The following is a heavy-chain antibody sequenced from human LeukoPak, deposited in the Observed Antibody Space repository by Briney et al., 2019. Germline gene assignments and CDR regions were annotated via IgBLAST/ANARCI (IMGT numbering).Heavy chain of an antibody. Sequence: SETLSLTCTVSGGSISSYYWSWIRQPPGKGLEWIGYIYYSGSTNYNPSLKSRVTISVDTSKNQFSLKLSSVTAADTAVYYCARCDDSSGYYFDAFDIWGQGTMVTVSS. V-gene: IGHV4-59*01. CDR3: ARCDDSSGYYFDAFDI. CDR1: GGSISSYY. D-gene: IGHD3-22*01. J-gene: IGHJ3*02. CDR2: IYYSGST.